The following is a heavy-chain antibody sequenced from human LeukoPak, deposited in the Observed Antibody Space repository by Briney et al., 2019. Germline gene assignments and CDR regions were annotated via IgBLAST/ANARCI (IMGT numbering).Heavy chain of an antibody. CDR3: ARDSAVRGVITTNWFDP. J-gene: IGHJ5*02. CDR1: GFTFSSCW. Sequence: GGSLRLSCAASGFTFSSCWMSWVRQAPGKGLEWVANIRQDGSEKYYVDSVKGRFTISRDNAKNSVYLQMNSLRDEDTAVYYCARDSAVRGVITTNWFDPWGQGTLVTVSS. D-gene: IGHD3-10*01. V-gene: IGHV3-7*01. CDR2: IRQDGSEK.